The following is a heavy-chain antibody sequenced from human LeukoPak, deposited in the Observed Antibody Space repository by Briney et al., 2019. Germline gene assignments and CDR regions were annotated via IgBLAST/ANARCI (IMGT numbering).Heavy chain of an antibody. Sequence: PSETLSLTCTVSGGSISSYYWSWIRQPAGKGLEWIGYIYYSGSTNYNPSLKSRVTMSVDTSKNQFSLKLNSVTAADTAGYYCARSGTLTGYLYWGQGALVTVSS. J-gene: IGHJ4*02. D-gene: IGHD3-9*01. V-gene: IGHV4-59*01. CDR2: IYYSGST. CDR1: GGSISSYY. CDR3: ARSGTLTGYLY.